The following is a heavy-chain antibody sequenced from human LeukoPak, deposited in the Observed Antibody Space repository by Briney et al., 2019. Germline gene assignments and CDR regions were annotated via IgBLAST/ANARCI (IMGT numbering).Heavy chain of an antibody. J-gene: IGHJ4*02. CDR2: INSDGSSI. V-gene: IGHV3-74*03. D-gene: IGHD5-12*01. CDR1: GFTFSSYW. Sequence: GGSLRLSCAASGFTFSSYWMHWVRQAPGKGLLWVSRINSDGSSITYADSVKGRFTISRDNAKNTLCLQMNSLRVEDTAVYYCAREGRVSGYDFDCWGQGTLVTVSS. CDR3: AREGRVSGYDFDC.